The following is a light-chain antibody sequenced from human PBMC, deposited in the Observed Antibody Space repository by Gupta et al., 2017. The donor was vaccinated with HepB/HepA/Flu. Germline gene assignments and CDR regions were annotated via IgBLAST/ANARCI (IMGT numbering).Light chain of an antibody. J-gene: IGKJ4*01. CDR3: LQGKPWHT. Sequence: DVVLTQSPLSLPVTLGQPASISCRSSQSLVFSDGNTFLHWFQQRPGQSPRRLLYQVSKRDSGVPERFSGSGSGTDFTLRSSRGEAEDVAIYYCLQGKPWHTFGGGTKLEIK. CDR2: QVS. CDR1: QSLVFSDGNTF. V-gene: IGKV2-30*01.